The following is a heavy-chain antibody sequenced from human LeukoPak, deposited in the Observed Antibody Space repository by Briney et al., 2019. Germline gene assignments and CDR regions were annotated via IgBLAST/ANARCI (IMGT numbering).Heavy chain of an antibody. Sequence: PSETLSLTCAVYGGSFSGYYWSWIRQPPGKGLEWIGEINQSGSTNYNPSLKSRVTISVDTSKNQFSLKLSSVTAADTAVYYCAGAAYYYDSSGYYAIDYWGQGTLVTVSS. CDR3: AGAAYYYDSSGYYAIDY. J-gene: IGHJ4*02. CDR1: GGSFSGYY. D-gene: IGHD3-22*01. V-gene: IGHV4-34*01. CDR2: INQSGST.